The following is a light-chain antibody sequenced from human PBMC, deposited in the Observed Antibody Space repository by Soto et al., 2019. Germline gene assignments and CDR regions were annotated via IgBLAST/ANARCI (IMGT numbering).Light chain of an antibody. CDR2: SAS. CDR1: QALSNY. Sequence: DIQLTQSPSVLSAYVGDTVTITCRASQALSNYLAWYQQKPGKAPDLLIYSASTLQSGVPSRFSGSGSETEFSLTIRASQPEDFATYYCQQLSRYPLTFGGGTKVEIK. CDR3: QQLSRYPLT. V-gene: IGKV1-9*01. J-gene: IGKJ4*01.